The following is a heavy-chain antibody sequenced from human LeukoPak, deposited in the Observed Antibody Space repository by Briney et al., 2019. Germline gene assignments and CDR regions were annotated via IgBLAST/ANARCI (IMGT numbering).Heavy chain of an antibody. CDR1: GASISTYY. CDR3: ARDLYYYDSSGYPVIDY. Sequence: SETLSLTCTVSGASISTYYWSWIRLPAGKGLEWIGRIYTSGSTNYNPSLKSRVTMSVDTSKNQFSLKLSSVTAADTAVYYCARDLYYYDSSGYPVIDYWGQGTLVTVSS. J-gene: IGHJ4*02. D-gene: IGHD3-22*01. V-gene: IGHV4-4*07. CDR2: IYTSGST.